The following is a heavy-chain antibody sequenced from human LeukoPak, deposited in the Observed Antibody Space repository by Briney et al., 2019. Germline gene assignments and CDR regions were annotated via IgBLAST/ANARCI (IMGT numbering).Heavy chain of an antibody. D-gene: IGHD3-16*02. CDR2: IYYSGST. V-gene: IGHV4-59*01. CDR1: GGSISSYY. J-gene: IGHJ4*02. Sequence: SETLSLTCTVSGGSISSYYWSWIRQPPGKGLEWIGYIYYSGSTNYNPSLKSRVTISVDTSKNQFSLKLSSVTAADTAVYYCARDKVPLSFDYWGQGTLVTVSS. CDR3: ARDKVPLSFDY.